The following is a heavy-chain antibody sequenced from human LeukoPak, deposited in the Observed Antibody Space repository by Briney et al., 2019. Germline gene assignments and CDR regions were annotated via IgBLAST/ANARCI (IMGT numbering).Heavy chain of an antibody. J-gene: IGHJ6*04. V-gene: IGHV4-38-2*02. D-gene: IGHD6-13*01. CDR2: IYHSGST. CDR1: GYSISSGYY. CDR3: AREAIAAAGTVPRGYYYYGMDV. Sequence: SETLSLTCAVSGYSISSGYYWGWIRQPPGKGLEWIGSIYHSGSTYYNPSLKSRVTISVDTSKNQFPLKLSSVTAADTAVYYCAREAIAAAGTVPRGYYYYGMDVWGKGTTVTVSS.